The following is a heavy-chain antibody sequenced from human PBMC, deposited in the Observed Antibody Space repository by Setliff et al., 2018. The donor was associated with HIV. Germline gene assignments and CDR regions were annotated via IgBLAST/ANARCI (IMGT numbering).Heavy chain of an antibody. D-gene: IGHD2-2*01. J-gene: IGHJ4*02. CDR1: GYSMSSGYY. Sequence: LSLTCGVSGYSMSSGYYWGWIRQPPGKELEWIGNVYHTGSTYYNPSLKSRVTMSVDTSKNQFSLKLSSVIAADTAVYYCARHAAGPDGPFDYWGQGTLVTVSS. CDR3: ARHAAGPDGPFDY. CDR2: VYHTGST. V-gene: IGHV4-38-2*01.